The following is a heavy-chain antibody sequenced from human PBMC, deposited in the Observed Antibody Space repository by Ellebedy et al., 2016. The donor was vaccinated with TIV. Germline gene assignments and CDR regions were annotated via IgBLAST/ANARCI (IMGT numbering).Heavy chain of an antibody. J-gene: IGHJ4*02. V-gene: IGHV3-7*03. CDR1: GFKFSSHW. CDR3: ARSNN. CDR2: INEDGSET. Sequence: GGSLRLSXEGSGFKFSSHWMSWVRQAPGKGLEWVANINEDGSETYYADSVRGRFTISRDNAKNSLYLQLGSLRAEDTAVYFCARSNNWGQGTLVTVSS.